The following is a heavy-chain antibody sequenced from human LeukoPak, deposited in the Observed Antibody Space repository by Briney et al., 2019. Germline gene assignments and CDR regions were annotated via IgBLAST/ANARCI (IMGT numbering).Heavy chain of an antibody. D-gene: IGHD2-8*02. CDR2: IHSGESSS. Sequence: PGGSLRLSCAAPGFTFNDYWMHWVRQAPGKGLVWVSRIHSGESSSNYADSVRGRFTISRDNAKNTVYLQMNTLRGEDTGVYYCSRSCNGGGCHGGLVSWGQGTLGTVSA. V-gene: IGHV3-74*01. CDR1: GFTFNDYW. CDR3: SRSCNGGGCHGGLVS. J-gene: IGHJ4*02.